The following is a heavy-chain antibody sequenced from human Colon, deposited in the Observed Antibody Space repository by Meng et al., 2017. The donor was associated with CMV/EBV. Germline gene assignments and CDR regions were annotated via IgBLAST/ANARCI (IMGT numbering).Heavy chain of an antibody. CDR3: ARAGISSSSMYNWVDS. V-gene: IGHV3-7*01. CDR1: GFTLSNYW. J-gene: IGHJ5*01. CDR2: IKQDGSEK. D-gene: IGHD2/OR15-2a*01. Sequence: GESLKISCAASGFTLSNYWMTWFRQAPGKGLEWVANIKQDGSEKYYVGSVKGRSTISRDNAKNSLYLQMNSLRAEDTAVYYCARAGISSSSMYNWVDSWGQGTLVTVSS.